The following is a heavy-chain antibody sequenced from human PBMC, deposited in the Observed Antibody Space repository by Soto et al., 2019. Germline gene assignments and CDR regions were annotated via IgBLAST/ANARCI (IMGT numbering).Heavy chain of an antibody. Sequence: QVQLVQSGDDVKKPGSSVMVSCKASGGTFNIYSISWVRQAPGQGLEWMGGIIPLFGTAYYAQEFQGRVTITADESTSTAYMELSSLRSEDTAVYFCARAASTHYYDSSGYYKGALDYWGQGTLVTVSS. CDR1: GGTFNIYS. CDR2: IIPLFGTA. V-gene: IGHV1-69*01. D-gene: IGHD3-22*01. J-gene: IGHJ4*02. CDR3: ARAASTHYYDSSGYYKGALDY.